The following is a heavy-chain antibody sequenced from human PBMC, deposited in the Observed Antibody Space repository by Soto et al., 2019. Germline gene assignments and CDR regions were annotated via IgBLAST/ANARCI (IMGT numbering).Heavy chain of an antibody. D-gene: IGHD1-1*01. CDR1: GFTFSSYA. V-gene: IGHV3-23*01. CDR2: MSGSGDNT. CDR3: AKGRTYNYANDFDV. J-gene: IGHJ5*02. Sequence: EVQLLESGGDLVQPGGSLRLSCAASGFTFSSYAMSWVRQAPGKGPEWVSSMSGSGDNTYYANSVKGRFIISRDNSKNTLYLQMSSLRVEDTAVYSCAKGRTYNYANDFDVWGQGTLVTVSS.